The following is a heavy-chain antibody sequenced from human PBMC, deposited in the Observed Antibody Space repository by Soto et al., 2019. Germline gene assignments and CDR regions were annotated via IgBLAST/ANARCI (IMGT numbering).Heavy chain of an antibody. CDR3: AISADDYGDFDAFDI. D-gene: IGHD4-17*01. J-gene: IGHJ3*02. V-gene: IGHV4-59*08. CDR1: GGSISSYY. CDR2: IYYSGST. Sequence: SETLSLTCTVSGGSISSYYWSWIRQPPGKGLEWIGCIYYSGSTNYNPSLKSRVTISVDTSKNQFSLKLSSVTAADTAVYYCAISADDYGDFDAFDIWGQGTMVTVS.